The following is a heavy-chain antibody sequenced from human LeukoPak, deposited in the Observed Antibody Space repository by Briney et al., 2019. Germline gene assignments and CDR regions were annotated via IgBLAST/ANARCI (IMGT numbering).Heavy chain of an antibody. Sequence: QPGGSLRLSCAASGFTIDTHEMIWVRQVPGKGLEWVSYTDIGGARVWYADSVKGRFTVSRDDANNLLYLQMNSLRVEDSAIYYCARDRAIIAEDGFDVWGRGAMVTVSS. D-gene: IGHD3-3*01. CDR3: ARDRAIIAEDGFDV. J-gene: IGHJ3*01. CDR1: GFTIDTHE. CDR2: TDIGGARV. V-gene: IGHV3-48*03.